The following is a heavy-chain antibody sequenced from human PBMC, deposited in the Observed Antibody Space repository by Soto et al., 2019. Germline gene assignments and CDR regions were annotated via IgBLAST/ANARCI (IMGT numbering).Heavy chain of an antibody. CDR3: ARAVAGQVRSAWTWLDY. D-gene: IGHD1-1*01. V-gene: IGHV3-30-3*01. J-gene: IGHJ4*02. CDR1: GFTFRDYA. CDR2: IPSDGSAQ. Sequence: QVQLVESGGGVVQPGRSMRLSCEASGFTFRDYAMHWVRQAPGKGLEWVAAIPSDGSAQHYAASVKGRFSISRDNSMTTLSLQMNSLSPEDAALYYCARAVAGQVRSAWTWLDYWGQGTLVTVSS.